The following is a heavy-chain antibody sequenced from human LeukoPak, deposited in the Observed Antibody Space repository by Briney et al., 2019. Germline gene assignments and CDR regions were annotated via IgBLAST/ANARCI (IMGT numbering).Heavy chain of an antibody. D-gene: IGHD3-10*01. Sequence: SETLSLTCSVSDDSITMYYWTWIRQPPGKGLEWIGYVDHTGSTNFNPSLNGRVSISRDTTNNLFSLRLRSVTAADTAVYYCARTLGSASYSLIEYWGQGTLVTVSS. CDR2: VDHTGST. CDR3: ARTLGSASYSLIEY. J-gene: IGHJ4*02. V-gene: IGHV4-59*01. CDR1: DDSITMYY.